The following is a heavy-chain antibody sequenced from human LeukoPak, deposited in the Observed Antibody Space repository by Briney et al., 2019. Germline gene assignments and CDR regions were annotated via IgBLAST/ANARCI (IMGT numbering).Heavy chain of an antibody. D-gene: IGHD3-10*01. CDR2: IYYSGST. CDR1: GYSISSGYY. Sequence: PSETLSLTCSVSGYSISSGYYWGWIRQPPGKGLEWIGSIYYSGSTYYNPSLKSRVTILVDTSKNQFSLKLSSVTAADTAVYYCARDLGRGFYWGQGTPVTVSS. J-gene: IGHJ4*02. CDR3: ARDLGRGFY. V-gene: IGHV4-38-2*02.